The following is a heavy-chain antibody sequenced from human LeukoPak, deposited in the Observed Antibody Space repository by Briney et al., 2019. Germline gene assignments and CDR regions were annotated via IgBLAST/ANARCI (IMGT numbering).Heavy chain of an antibody. CDR2: ISWDGGST. V-gene: IGHV3-43D*03. CDR3: AKEGQYSSSWSPDY. D-gene: IGHD6-13*01. CDR1: GFTFDDYA. Sequence: GSLRLSCAASGFTFDDYAMHWVRQAPGKGLEWVSLISWDGGSTYYADSVKGRFTISRDNSKNSLYLQMNSLRAEDTALYYCAKEGQYSSSWSPDYWGQETLVTVSS. J-gene: IGHJ4*02.